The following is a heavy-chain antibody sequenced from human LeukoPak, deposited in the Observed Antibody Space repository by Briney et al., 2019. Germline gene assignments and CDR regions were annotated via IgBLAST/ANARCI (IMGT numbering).Heavy chain of an antibody. CDR2: IRYDGSNK. V-gene: IGHV3-30*02. D-gene: IGHD1-26*01. J-gene: IGHJ5*02. CDR3: ARPRVGATGWFDP. CDR1: GFTFSSYG. Sequence: GGSLRLSCAASGFTFSSYGMYWVRQAPGKGLEWVAFIRYDGSNKYYADSVKGRFTVSRDNAKNSLYLQMNSLRAEDTAVYYCARPRVGATGWFDPWGQGTLVTVSS.